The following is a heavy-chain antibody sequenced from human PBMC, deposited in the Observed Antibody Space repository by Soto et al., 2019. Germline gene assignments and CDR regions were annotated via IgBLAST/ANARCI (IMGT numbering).Heavy chain of an antibody. J-gene: IGHJ5*02. Sequence: SVKVSCKASGGTFSSYAISWVRQAPGQGLEWMGGIIPIFGTANYAQKFQGRVTITADESTSTAYMELSSLRSEDTAVYYCASRYFDWLLSGWFDPWGQGTLVTVYS. D-gene: IGHD3-9*01. CDR2: IIPIFGTA. CDR1: GGTFSSYA. CDR3: ASRYFDWLLSGWFDP. V-gene: IGHV1-69*13.